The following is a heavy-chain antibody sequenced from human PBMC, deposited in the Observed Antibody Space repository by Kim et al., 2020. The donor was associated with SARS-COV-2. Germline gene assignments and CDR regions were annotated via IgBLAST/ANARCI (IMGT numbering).Heavy chain of an antibody. V-gene: IGHV3-23*01. Sequence: GGSLRLSCEGSGFTFSIYDMSWVRQPPGKGLEWVSHITESGLTYYTDSVKGRFSISRDDSNSILYMQMNTLRAADSGVYYCAREATAGLESYYSLWGQGVRVSASS. J-gene: IGHJ4*02. CDR3: AREATAGLESYYSL. D-gene: IGHD3-10*01. CDR2: ITESGLT. CDR1: GFTFSIYD.